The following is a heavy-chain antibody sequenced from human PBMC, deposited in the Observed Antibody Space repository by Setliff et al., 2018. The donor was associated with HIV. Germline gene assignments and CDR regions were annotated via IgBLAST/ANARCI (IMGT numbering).Heavy chain of an antibody. V-gene: IGHV1-46*01. CDR3: ARCYYNFWSGYPLDYMDV. CDR2: IIPRDGRT. Sequence: ASVKVSCKASGYTFTSYYMHWVRQAPGQGLEWMGIIIPRDGRTNYPPEFKGRVTMTRDTSTSTVYLELSSLISEDTAVYYCARCYYNFWSGYPLDYMDVWGKGTTVTVSS. J-gene: IGHJ6*03. CDR1: GYTFTSYY. D-gene: IGHD3-3*01.